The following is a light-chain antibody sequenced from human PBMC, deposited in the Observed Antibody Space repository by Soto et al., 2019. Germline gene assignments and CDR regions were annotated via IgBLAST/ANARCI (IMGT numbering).Light chain of an antibody. CDR2: RNN. CDR3: AAWDDSLSGPV. V-gene: IGLV1-47*01. Sequence: QSVLTQPPSASGTPGQGVTISCSGSSSNIGSNYVYWYQQLPGTAPKLLIYRNNQRPSGVPDRFSGAESGTSASLAISGLRSEDEADYYCAAWDDSLSGPVFGTGTKVTVL. J-gene: IGLJ1*01. CDR1: SSNIGSNY.